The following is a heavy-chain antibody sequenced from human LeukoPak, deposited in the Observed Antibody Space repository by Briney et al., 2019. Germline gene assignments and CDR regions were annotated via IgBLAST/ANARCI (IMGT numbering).Heavy chain of an antibody. J-gene: IGHJ4*02. V-gene: IGHV3-33*01. CDR1: GFTFSSYG. CDR3: GGFGYEAAVDL. Sequence: PGGSLRLSCAASGFTFSSYGMHWVRQAPGKGLEWVAVIWYDGSNKYYADSVKGRFTISRDNSKKPLYLQMNSLRAEDTAVYYCGGFGYEAAVDLWGQGTLVTVSS. D-gene: IGHD6-13*01. CDR2: IWYDGSNK.